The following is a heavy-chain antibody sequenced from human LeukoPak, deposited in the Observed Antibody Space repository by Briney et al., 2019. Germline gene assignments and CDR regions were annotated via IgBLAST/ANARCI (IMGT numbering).Heavy chain of an antibody. V-gene: IGHV1-18*01. CDR3: ACPGQLAGDAFDI. CDR2: ISAYNGNT. Sequence: ASVTVSCTASGYTFTSYGISWVRQAPGQGLEWMGWISAYNGNTNYAQKLQGRVTMTTDTSTSTAYMELRSLRSEDTAVYYCACPGQLAGDAFDIWGQGTMVTVSS. CDR1: GYTFTSYG. D-gene: IGHD6-13*01. J-gene: IGHJ3*02.